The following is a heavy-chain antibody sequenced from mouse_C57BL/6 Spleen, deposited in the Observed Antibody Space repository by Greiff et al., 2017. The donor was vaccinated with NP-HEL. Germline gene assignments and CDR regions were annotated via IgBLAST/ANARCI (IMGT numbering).Heavy chain of an antibody. CDR2: IYPRDGST. CDR3: ARGNDSNYVRDAMDY. J-gene: IGHJ4*01. D-gene: IGHD2-5*01. V-gene: IGHV1-85*01. Sequence: QVTLKESGPELVKPGASVKLSCKASGYTFTSYDINWVKQRPGQGLEWIGWIYPRDGSTKYNEKFKGKATLTVDTSSSTAYMELHSLTSEDSAVYFCARGNDSNYVRDAMDYWGQGTSVTVSS. CDR1: GYTFTSYD.